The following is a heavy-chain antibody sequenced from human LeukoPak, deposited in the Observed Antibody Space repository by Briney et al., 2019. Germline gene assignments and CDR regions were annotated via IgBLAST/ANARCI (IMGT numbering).Heavy chain of an antibody. CDR2: MHTTGST. D-gene: IGHD5-18*01. J-gene: IGHJ3*02. V-gene: IGHV4-61*02. CDR1: NGSISSGFNY. CDR3: ARERAGWIHALDI. Sequence: SETLSLTCIVSNGSISSGFNYWTWIRQPAGGGLEWIGRMHTTGSTYYSPSLKSRVTMSIDKSKNQFSLRLSSVTAADTALYFCARERAGWIHALDIWGQGTIVTVSS.